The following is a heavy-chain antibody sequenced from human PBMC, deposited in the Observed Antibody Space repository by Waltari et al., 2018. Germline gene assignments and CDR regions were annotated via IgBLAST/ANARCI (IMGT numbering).Heavy chain of an antibody. CDR1: GGSFSGYY. CDR3: AKDFAVDTAMVNAFDI. CDR2: ISGSGGST. V-gene: IGHV3-23*01. J-gene: IGHJ3*02. D-gene: IGHD5-18*01. Sequence: VQLQQWGAGLLKPSETLSLTCAVYGGSFSGYYWSWIRQPPGKGLEWVSAISGSGGSTYYADSVKGRFTISRDNSKNTLYLQMNSLRAEDTAVYYCAKDFAVDTAMVNAFDIWGQGTMVTVSS.